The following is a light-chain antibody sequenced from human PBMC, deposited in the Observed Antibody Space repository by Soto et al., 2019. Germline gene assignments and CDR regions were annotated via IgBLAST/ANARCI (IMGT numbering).Light chain of an antibody. V-gene: IGLV2-8*01. J-gene: IGLJ2*01. CDR2: EVN. CDR1: DSDIGTYIY. Sequence: QSVLTQPPSASGSPGQSVTISCTGSDSDIGTYIYVSWYQQHPGKGPKLILYEVNKRPSGVPDRFSGSKSGNTASLTVSGLQIEDEADYFCSSYAGVKNFVVFGGGTKVTV. CDR3: SSYAGVKNFVV.